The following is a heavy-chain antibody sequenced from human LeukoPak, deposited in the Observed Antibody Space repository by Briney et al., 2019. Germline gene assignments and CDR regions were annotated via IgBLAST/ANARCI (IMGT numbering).Heavy chain of an antibody. V-gene: IGHV4-59*01. CDR1: GGSISGFY. D-gene: IGHD3-10*01. CDR2: ISYSGST. CDR3: ARSEGSGSYFDS. Sequence: SETLSLTCTVSGGSISGFYWSWIRQPPGKGLGWIGYISYSGSTNHNPSLKSRVTISVDTSKNQFSLKLSSVTAADTAVYYCARSEGSGSYFDSWGQGTLVTVSS. J-gene: IGHJ4*02.